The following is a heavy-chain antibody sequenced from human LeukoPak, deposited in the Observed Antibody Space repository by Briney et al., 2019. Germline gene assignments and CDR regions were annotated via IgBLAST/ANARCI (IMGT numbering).Heavy chain of an antibody. D-gene: IGHD6-13*01. CDR2: IYHSGST. J-gene: IGHJ6*03. CDR3: ARRIAAAGTHYYYYMDV. V-gene: IGHV4-38-2*02. Sequence: SETLSLTCTVSGYSISSGYYWGWIRQPPGKGLEWIGSIYHSGSTYYNPSLKSRVTISVDTSKNQFSLKLSSVTAADTAVYYCARRIAAAGTHYYYYMDVWGKGTTVTISS. CDR1: GYSISSGYY.